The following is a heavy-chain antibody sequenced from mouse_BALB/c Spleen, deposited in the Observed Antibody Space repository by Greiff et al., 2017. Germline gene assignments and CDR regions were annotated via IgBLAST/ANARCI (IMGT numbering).Heavy chain of an antibody. CDR2: ISDGGSYT. CDR3: SRPSTMVTTKLCFDY. CDR1: GFTFSDYY. J-gene: IGHJ2*01. Sequence: DVHLVESGGGLVKPGGSLKLSCAASGFTFSDYYMYWVRQTPEKRLEWVATISDGGSYTYYPDSVKGRFTISRDNAKNNLYLQMSSLKSEDTAMYYCSRPSTMVTTKLCFDYWGQGTTLTVSS. D-gene: IGHD2-1*01. V-gene: IGHV5-4*02.